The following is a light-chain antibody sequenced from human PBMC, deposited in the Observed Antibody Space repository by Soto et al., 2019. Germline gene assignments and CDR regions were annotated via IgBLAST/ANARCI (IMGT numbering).Light chain of an antibody. CDR1: QSVSTSY. V-gene: IGKV3-20*01. J-gene: IGKJ4*01. CDR2: GAS. Sequence: EIVLTQSPGTLSLTTGESATLSCRASQSVSTSYLAWYQQKPGQAPRLLIYGASSRATGIPDRFSGSGSGADFTLTISRLEPEDFAVYYCQQYNSWPLTFGGGTKVETK. CDR3: QQYNSWPLT.